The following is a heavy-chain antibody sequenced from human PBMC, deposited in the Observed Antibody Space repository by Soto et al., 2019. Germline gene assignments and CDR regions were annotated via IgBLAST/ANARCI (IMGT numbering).Heavy chain of an antibody. V-gene: IGHV3-23*01. CDR3: AKEMPHSAGGSLAFDY. CDR1: GFTFKNHA. J-gene: IGHJ4*02. CDR2: ISASGDKT. D-gene: IGHD6-13*01. Sequence: GGSLRLSCAASGFTFKNHAMSWVRQAPGKRLEWISAISASGDKTYYADSVKGRFTISRDNSKNTLYLQMSNLRADDTAVYYCAKEMPHSAGGSLAFDYWGQGTLVTVSS.